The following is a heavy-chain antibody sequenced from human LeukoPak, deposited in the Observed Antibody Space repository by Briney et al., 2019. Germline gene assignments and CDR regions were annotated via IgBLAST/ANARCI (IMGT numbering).Heavy chain of an antibody. V-gene: IGHV3-48*03. J-gene: IGHJ3*02. CDR1: GFTISSYE. D-gene: IGHD1-14*01. Sequence: GGSLRLSCAASGFTISSYEMNWVRQAPGKGLEWVSYISSSGSLIYYADSVKGRFTISRDNAKNSLYLQMNSLRAEDTALYYCVRDGYKAFDIWGQGTMVTVSS. CDR2: ISSSGSLI. CDR3: VRDGYKAFDI.